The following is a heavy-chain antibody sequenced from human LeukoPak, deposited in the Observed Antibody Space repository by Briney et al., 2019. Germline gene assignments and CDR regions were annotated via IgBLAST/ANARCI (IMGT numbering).Heavy chain of an antibody. CDR2: TYYNGRT. CDR3: ARWYCNRGTCYYLDY. V-gene: IGHV4-59*01. CDR1: GGSISGYY. D-gene: IGHD2/OR15-2a*01. Sequence: SETLSLTCAVSGGSISGYYWSWIRQPPGRGLEYIGHTYYNGRTDYNPSLKSRVTISVDTSRNQFSLRLNSVTAADTAVYFCARWYCNRGTCYYLDYWGQGTLVTVSS. J-gene: IGHJ4*02.